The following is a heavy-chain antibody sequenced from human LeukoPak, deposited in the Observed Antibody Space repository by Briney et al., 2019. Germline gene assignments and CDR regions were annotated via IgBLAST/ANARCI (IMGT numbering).Heavy chain of an antibody. CDR2: FDPEDGVT. CDR3: ATEPTYMVRGVP. D-gene: IGHD3-10*01. Sequence: ASVKVSCKVSGYTLTELSMHWVRQAPGKGLEWMGGFDPEDGVTIYAQKFQGRVTMTEDTSTDTAYMELSSLRSEDTAVYYCATEPTYMVRGVPWGQGTLVTVSS. V-gene: IGHV1-24*01. CDR1: GYTLTELS. J-gene: IGHJ5*02.